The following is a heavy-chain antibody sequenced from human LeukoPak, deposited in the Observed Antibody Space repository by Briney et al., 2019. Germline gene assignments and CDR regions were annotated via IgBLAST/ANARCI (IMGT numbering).Heavy chain of an antibody. V-gene: IGHV3-21*01. D-gene: IGHD6-6*01. CDR3: ARARSARSPIDY. Sequence: GGSLRLSCAASGFTFSSYAMSWVRQAPGKGLEWVSSISSSSSYIYYADSVKGRFTISRDNAKNSLYLQMNSLRAEDTAVYYCARARSARSPIDYWGQGTLVTVSS. CDR2: ISSSSSYI. CDR1: GFTFSSYA. J-gene: IGHJ4*02.